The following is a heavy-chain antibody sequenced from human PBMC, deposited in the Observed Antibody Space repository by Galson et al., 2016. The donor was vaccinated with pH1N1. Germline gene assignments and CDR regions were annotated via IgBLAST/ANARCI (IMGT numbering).Heavy chain of an antibody. D-gene: IGHD6-19*01. CDR1: GFTFSIYE. CDR2: ISDSGRAK. CDR3: ARVERLGRGGDY. J-gene: IGHJ4*02. Sequence: SLRLSCAASGFTFSIYEMNWVRLAPGKGLEWVSYISDSGRAKTYADSVKGRFTISRDNAKNSLYLQMNSLRAEDTAVYYCARVERLGRGGDYWGQGTLVTVSS. V-gene: IGHV3-48*03.